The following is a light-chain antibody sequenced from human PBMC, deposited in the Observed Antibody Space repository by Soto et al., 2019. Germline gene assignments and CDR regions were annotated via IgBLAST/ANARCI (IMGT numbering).Light chain of an antibody. J-gene: IGLJ1*01. Sequence: QSGLTQPASVSGSPGRSITISCTGTSSDVGGYNYVSWYQQHPGKAPKLMIYDVSNRPSGVSNRFSGSKSGNTASLTISGLQAEDEADYYCSSYTSSTLYVFGTGTKVTVL. CDR2: DVS. CDR1: SSDVGGYNY. CDR3: SSYTSSTLYV. V-gene: IGLV2-14*01.